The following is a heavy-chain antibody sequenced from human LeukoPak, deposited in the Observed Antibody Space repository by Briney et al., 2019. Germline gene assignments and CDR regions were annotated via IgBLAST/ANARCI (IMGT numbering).Heavy chain of an antibody. J-gene: IGHJ6*02. CDR2: IYYSGST. CDR1: GGSFSGYY. V-gene: IGHV4-59*08. Sequence: SETLSLTCAVYGGSFSGYYWSWIRQPPGKGLEWIGYIYYSGSTNYNPSLKSRVTISVDTSKNQFSLKLSSVTAADTAVYYCARQGDYEYGMDVWGQGTTVTVSS. CDR3: ARQGDYEYGMDV.